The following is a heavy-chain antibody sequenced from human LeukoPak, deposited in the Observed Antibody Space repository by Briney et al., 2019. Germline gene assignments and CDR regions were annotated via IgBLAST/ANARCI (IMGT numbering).Heavy chain of an antibody. Sequence: SETLSLTCTVSGGSVSSGIYYWSWIRQPPGKGLEWIGYIYYSGSTNYNPSLKSRVTISVDTSKNQFSLKLSSVTAADTAVYYCARGGAVAGDPFDYWGQGTLVTVSS. V-gene: IGHV4-61*01. CDR2: IYYSGST. D-gene: IGHD6-19*01. CDR3: ARGGAVAGDPFDY. J-gene: IGHJ4*02. CDR1: GGSVSSGIYY.